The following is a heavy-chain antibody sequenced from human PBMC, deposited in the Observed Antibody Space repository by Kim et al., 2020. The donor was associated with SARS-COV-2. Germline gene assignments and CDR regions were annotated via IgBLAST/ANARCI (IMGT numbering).Heavy chain of an antibody. V-gene: IGHV5-51*01. J-gene: IGHJ4*02. Sequence: YPGDSEIRYSPSCQGQVTISADKSISTAYLQWSSLKASDTAMYYCARIGDYWGQGTLVTVSS. CDR3: ARIGDY. D-gene: IGHD2-15*01. CDR2: YPGDSEI.